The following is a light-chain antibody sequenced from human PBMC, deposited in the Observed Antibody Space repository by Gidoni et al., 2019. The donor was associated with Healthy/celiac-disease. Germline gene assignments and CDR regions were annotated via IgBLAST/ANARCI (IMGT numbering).Light chain of an antibody. Sequence: EIVMTQSPATLSVSTGERATLSCRASQSVSSNLAWYQQKPGQAPRLLIYGASTRATGIPARFIGSGSGTEFTLTISSLQSEDFAVYYCQQYNNWPPMYTFGQXTKLEIK. CDR1: QSVSSN. J-gene: IGKJ2*01. CDR2: GAS. V-gene: IGKV3-15*01. CDR3: QQYNNWPPMYT.